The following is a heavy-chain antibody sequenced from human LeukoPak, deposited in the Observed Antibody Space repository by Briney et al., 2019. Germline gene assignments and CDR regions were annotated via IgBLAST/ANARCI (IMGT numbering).Heavy chain of an antibody. Sequence: GGSLRLSCADSGFTFSSYWMSWVRQAPGKGLEWVANIKQDGSEKYYVDSVKGRFTISRDNAKNSLYLQMNSLRGEDTAVYYCARAGGGSGSEPLGVIYYYYYGMDVWGQGTTVTVSS. CDR3: ARAGGGSGSEPLGVIYYYYYGMDV. J-gene: IGHJ6*02. V-gene: IGHV3-7*05. CDR2: IKQDGSEK. CDR1: GFTFSSYW. D-gene: IGHD3-10*01.